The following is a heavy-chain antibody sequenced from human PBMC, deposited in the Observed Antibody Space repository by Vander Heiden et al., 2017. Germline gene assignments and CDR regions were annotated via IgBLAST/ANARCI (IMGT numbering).Heavy chain of an antibody. CDR3: ATSTPAVVTNWFDP. D-gene: IGHD6-19*01. CDR1: GFTFSSYA. Sequence: EVQLLESGGGLVQPGGSLRLSCAASGFTFSSYAMSWVRQAPGKGLEWVSVISGSGGTTYYADSVKGRFTISRDNSKNTLYLQLNSLRAEDTAVYYCATSTPAVVTNWFDPWGQGTLVTVSS. J-gene: IGHJ5*02. V-gene: IGHV3-23*01. CDR2: ISGSGGTT.